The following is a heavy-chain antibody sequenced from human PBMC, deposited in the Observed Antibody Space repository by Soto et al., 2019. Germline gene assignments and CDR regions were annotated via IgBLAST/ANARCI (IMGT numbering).Heavy chain of an antibody. Sequence: GGSLRLSCAASGFTFSSYGMHWVRQAPGKGLEWVAVIWYDGSNKYYADSVKGRFTISRDNSKNTLYLQMNSLRAEDMALYYCAREDSYGPLSYYYYGMDVWGQGTTVTVSS. CDR3: AREDSYGPLSYYYYGMDV. CDR2: IWYDGSNK. CDR1: GFTFSSYG. V-gene: IGHV3-33*01. D-gene: IGHD5-18*01. J-gene: IGHJ6*02.